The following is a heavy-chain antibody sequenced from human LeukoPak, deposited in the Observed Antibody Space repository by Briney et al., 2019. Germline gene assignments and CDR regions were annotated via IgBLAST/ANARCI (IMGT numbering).Heavy chain of an antibody. D-gene: IGHD6-6*01. Sequence: GGSLRLSCAASGFTFSDYYMSWIRQAPGKGLQWVSYISSSGSTIYYANSVKGRFTISRDNAKNSLYLQMNSLRAEDTAVYYCARDGVRQLAGPFDYWGQGTLVTVSS. CDR2: ISSSGSTI. CDR3: ARDGVRQLAGPFDY. J-gene: IGHJ4*02. CDR1: GFTFSDYY. V-gene: IGHV3-11*01.